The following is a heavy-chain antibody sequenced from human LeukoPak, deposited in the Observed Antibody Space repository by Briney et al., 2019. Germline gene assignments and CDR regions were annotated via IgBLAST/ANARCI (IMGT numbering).Heavy chain of an antibody. D-gene: IGHD6-6*01. J-gene: IGHJ4*02. CDR2: IHASGPT. V-gene: IGHV4-4*09. Sequence: SETLSLTCTVPGRSISTYYWSWIRRPPGKGLEWIAYIHASGPTNYDPSLKSRITISVDTSKNQFSLKLSSVTAADTAVYYCARHDAGIAARPFDNWGQGTLVTVSS. CDR3: ARHDAGIAARPFDN. CDR1: GRSISTYY.